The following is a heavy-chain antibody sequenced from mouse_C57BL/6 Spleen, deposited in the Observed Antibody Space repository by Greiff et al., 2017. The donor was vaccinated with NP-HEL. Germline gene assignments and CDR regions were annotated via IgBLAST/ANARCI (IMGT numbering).Heavy chain of an antibody. CDR1: GYAFSSSW. CDR3: ASILPRDYYAMDY. J-gene: IGHJ4*01. Sequence: QVQLQQSGPELVKPGASVKISCKASGYAFSSSWMNWVKQRPGKGLEWIGRIYPGDGDTNYNGKFKGKATLTADKSSSTAYMQLSSLTSEDSAVYFCASILPRDYYAMDYWGQGTSVTVSS. D-gene: IGHD1-1*01. CDR2: IYPGDGDT. V-gene: IGHV1-82*01.